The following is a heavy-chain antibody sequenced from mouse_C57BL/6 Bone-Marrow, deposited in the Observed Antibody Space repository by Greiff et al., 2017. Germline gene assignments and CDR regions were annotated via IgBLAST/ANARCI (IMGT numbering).Heavy chain of an antibody. CDR1: GYSFTDYN. CDR3: ARSGVITTVVAPHYYAMDY. Sequence: VQLQQSGPELVKPGASVKISCKASGYSFTDYNMNWVKQSNGKSLEWIGVINPNYGTTSYNQKFKGKATLTVDKSSNTAYMQLNSLTSEDSAVYYCARSGVITTVVAPHYYAMDYWGQGTSVTVSS. J-gene: IGHJ4*01. D-gene: IGHD1-1*01. CDR2: INPNYGTT. V-gene: IGHV1-39*01.